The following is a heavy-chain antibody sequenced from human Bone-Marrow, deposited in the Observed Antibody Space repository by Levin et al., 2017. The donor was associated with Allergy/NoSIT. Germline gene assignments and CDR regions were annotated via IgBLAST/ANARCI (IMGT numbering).Heavy chain of an antibody. CDR1: GGTFSSYA. V-gene: IGHV1-69*13. CDR2: IIPIFGTA. J-gene: IGHJ6*02. CDR3: ARETSIAARPLGPYQNYYYYGMDV. Sequence: SVKVSCKASGGTFSSYAISWVRQAPGQGLEWMGGIIPIFGTANYAQKFQGRVTITADESTSTAYMELSSLRSEDTAVYYCARETSIAARPLGPYQNYYYYGMDVWGQGTTVTVSS. D-gene: IGHD6-6*01.